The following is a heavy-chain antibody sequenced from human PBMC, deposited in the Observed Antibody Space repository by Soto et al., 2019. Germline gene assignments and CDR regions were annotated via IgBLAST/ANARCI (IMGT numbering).Heavy chain of an antibody. CDR2: ISAYNANA. Sequence: QIQLLQSGAEVKKPGASVKVTCKASGYTFRNFGISWVRQAPGQGLEWMGWISAYNANANYAQKFQGRLTMTADTSTSTAYMELRSLRSDATAVYYCARENSYFDYWCQGTLVTVSS. CDR3: ARENSYFDY. V-gene: IGHV1-18*01. J-gene: IGHJ4*02. CDR1: GYTFRNFG.